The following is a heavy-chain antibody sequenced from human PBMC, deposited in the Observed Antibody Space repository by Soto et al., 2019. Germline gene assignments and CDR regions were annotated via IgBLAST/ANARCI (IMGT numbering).Heavy chain of an antibody. J-gene: IGHJ4*02. V-gene: IGHV4-59*01. Sequence: SETLYITCTVSNDSLSSNYWSWIRQSPGKGLEWIGNIYYSGSTNYNPSLKSRVTMSVDTSKNQFTLKLSSVTAADTGVYFCSRSFIVPLDFFAYCGQGTMVTVYS. CDR3: SRSFIVPLDFFAY. CDR1: NDSLSSNY. D-gene: IGHD3-16*02. CDR2: IYYSGST.